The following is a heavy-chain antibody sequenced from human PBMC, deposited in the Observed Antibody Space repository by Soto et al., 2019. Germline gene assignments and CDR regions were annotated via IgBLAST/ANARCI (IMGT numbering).Heavy chain of an antibody. V-gene: IGHV4-31*03. D-gene: IGHD6-13*01. CDR1: GGSISSGGYY. CDR3: ATHGSSSWYGTFDY. Sequence: QVQLQESGPGLVKPSQTLSLTCTVSGGSISSGGYYWSWIRQHPGKGLEWIGYIYYSGSTYYNPSLQSRVTIPVDTSKNQFSLKLRSVTAADTAVYYCATHGSSSWYGTFDYWGQGTLVTVSS. J-gene: IGHJ4*02. CDR2: IYYSGST.